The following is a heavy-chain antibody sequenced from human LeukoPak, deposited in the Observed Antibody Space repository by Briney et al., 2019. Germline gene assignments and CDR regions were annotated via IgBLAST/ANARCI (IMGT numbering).Heavy chain of an antibody. CDR3: ARERSLLTGPNAFDI. J-gene: IGHJ3*02. CDR2: ISSNGGST. D-gene: IGHD1-14*01. CDR1: GFTFSSYA. V-gene: IGHV3-64*01. Sequence: GGSLRLSCAASGFTFSSYAMHWVRQAPGKGLEYVSAISSNGGSTYYANSVKGRFTISRDNSKNTLYLQMGSLGAEDMAVYYCARERSLLTGPNAFDIWGQGTMVTVSS.